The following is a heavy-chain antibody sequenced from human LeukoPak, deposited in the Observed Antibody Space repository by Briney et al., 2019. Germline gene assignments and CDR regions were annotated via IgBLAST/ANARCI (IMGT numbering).Heavy chain of an antibody. J-gene: IGHJ4*02. CDR1: GFTFRYYW. Sequence: PGGSLRLSCAASGFTFRYYWMACVRQAPRKGLEWVANIKQDAREKNYLDSVRGRFTNTRRKAKNSGCLQLNSLRTEASAPDYFARDTGDNFDYGGRGMLVTVFS. D-gene: IGHD2-21*02. CDR2: IKQDAREK. CDR3: ARDTGDNFDY. V-gene: IGHV3-7*01.